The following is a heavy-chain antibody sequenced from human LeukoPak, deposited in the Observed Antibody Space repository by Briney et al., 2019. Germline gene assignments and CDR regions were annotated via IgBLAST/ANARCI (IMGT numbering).Heavy chain of an antibody. D-gene: IGHD2-2*02. J-gene: IGHJ4*02. V-gene: IGHV4-4*02. Sequence: SGTLSLTCAVSGGSISSSNWWSWVRQPPGKGLEWIGEIYHSGSTNYNPSLKSRVTISVDKSKNQFSLKLSSVTAADTAVYYCARWGCSSTSCYTFDYWGQGTLVTVSS. CDR3: ARWGCSSTSCYTFDY. CDR2: IYHSGST. CDR1: GGSISSSNW.